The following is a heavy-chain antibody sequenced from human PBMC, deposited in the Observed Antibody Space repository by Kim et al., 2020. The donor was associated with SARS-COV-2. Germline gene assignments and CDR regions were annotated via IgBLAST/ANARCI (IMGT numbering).Heavy chain of an antibody. Sequence: GGSLRLSCAASGFTFSSYWMSWVRQAPGKGLEWVANIKQDGSEKYYVDSVKGRFTISRDNAKNSLYLQMNSLRAEDTAVYYCARFRWFGELLSTPFDYWGQGTLVTVSS. D-gene: IGHD3-10*01. J-gene: IGHJ4*02. CDR1: GFTFSSYW. CDR3: ARFRWFGELLSTPFDY. V-gene: IGHV3-7*03. CDR2: IKQDGSEK.